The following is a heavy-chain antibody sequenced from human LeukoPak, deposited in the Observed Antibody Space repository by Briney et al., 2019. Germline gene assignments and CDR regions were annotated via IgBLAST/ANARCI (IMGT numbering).Heavy chain of an antibody. J-gene: IGHJ6*03. CDR2: IKSKTDGGTT. V-gene: IGHV3-15*01. Sequence: PGRSLRLSCAASGFTFSNAWMSWVRQAPGKGLEGVGRIKSKTDGGTTDYAAPVKGRFTISRDDSKNTLYLQMNSLKTEDTAVYYCTTALDYYYYYMDVWGQGTTVTVSS. CDR1: GFTFSNAW. CDR3: TTALDYYYYYMDV.